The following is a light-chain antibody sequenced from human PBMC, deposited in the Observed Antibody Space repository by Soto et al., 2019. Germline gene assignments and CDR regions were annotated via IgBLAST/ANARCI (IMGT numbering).Light chain of an antibody. V-gene: IGLV2-14*01. CDR3: SSYKSSSTLPYV. J-gene: IGLJ1*01. Sequence: QSALTQPASVSGSPGQSNTISCTGTSSDVGGYNLVSWYQQYPDKAPKLMIFDVNTRPSGVSNRFSGSKSGNTASLTISGLQAEDEADYYCSSYKSSSTLPYVFGTGTKVTVL. CDR1: SSDVGGYNL. CDR2: DVN.